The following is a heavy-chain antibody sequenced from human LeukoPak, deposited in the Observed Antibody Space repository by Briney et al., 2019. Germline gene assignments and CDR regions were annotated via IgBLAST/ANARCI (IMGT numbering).Heavy chain of an antibody. J-gene: IGHJ5*02. CDR2: ISYDGSNK. Sequence: GGSLRLSCAASGFTFSSYAMHWVRQAPGKGLEWVAVISYDGSNKYYADSVKGRFTISRDNSKNTLYLQMNSLRAEDTAVYYCARDFSDGLNWFDPWGQGTLVTVSS. V-gene: IGHV3-30*04. CDR1: GFTFSSYA. D-gene: IGHD3-10*01. CDR3: ARDFSDGLNWFDP.